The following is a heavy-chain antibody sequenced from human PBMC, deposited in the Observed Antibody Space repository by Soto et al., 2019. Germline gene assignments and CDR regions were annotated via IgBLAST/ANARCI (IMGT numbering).Heavy chain of an antibody. J-gene: IGHJ5*02. CDR3: AKVKGGSGARGDPLDL. CDR2: INSDGITT. D-gene: IGHD2-15*01. V-gene: IGHV3-74*03. Sequence: EVQLVESGGGPVQAGGSLRLSCAASGLTLRNYWRQWVRQGPGKGLVWVAHINSDGITTKYAESVKGRFTISRDDAKNMLYLQMNSLRHDDTAVYYCAKVKGGSGARGDPLDLWGQGILVTVSS. CDR1: GLTLRNYW.